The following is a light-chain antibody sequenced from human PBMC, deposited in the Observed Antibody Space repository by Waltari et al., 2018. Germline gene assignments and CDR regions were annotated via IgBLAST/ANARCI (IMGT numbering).Light chain of an antibody. J-gene: IGKJ4*01. Sequence: IVLTQSPDTLSLSPGERATLSCRASQSVTSISLAWYQQKPGQAPRLLIYGTSTRATGFPDRFSGSGAGTYFTRTSSRLEPEDSAVYHCQQYDGSAVTFGGGTKVEIK. CDR3: QQYDGSAVT. CDR2: GTS. CDR1: QSVTSIS. V-gene: IGKV3-20*01.